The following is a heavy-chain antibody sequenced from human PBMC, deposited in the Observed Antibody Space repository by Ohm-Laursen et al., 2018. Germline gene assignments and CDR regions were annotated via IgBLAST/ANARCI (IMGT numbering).Heavy chain of an antibody. Sequence: SLRLSCSASGFTFSSYAMSWVRQAPGKGLEWVSAISGSGGSTYYADSVKGRFTISRDNSKNTLYLQMNSLRAEDTAVYYCAKGRVTAILAYYFDYWGQGTLVTVSS. CDR3: AKGRVTAILAYYFDY. CDR1: GFTFSSYA. CDR2: ISGSGGST. J-gene: IGHJ4*02. D-gene: IGHD2-21*02. V-gene: IGHV3-23*01.